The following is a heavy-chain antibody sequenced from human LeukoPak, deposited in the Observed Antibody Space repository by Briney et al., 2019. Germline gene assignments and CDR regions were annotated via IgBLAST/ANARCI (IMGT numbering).Heavy chain of an antibody. D-gene: IGHD6-13*01. CDR2: MNPNSGNT. CDR3: AIVRAAAGTPYYFDY. V-gene: IGHV1-8*01. CDR1: GYTFTSYD. J-gene: IGHJ4*02. Sequence: ASVKVSCKASGYTFTSYDINWVRQATGQGLEWMGWMNPNSGNTGYAQKFQGRVTMTRNTSISTAYMELSSLRSEDTAVYYCAIVRAAAGTPYYFDYWGQGTLVTVSS.